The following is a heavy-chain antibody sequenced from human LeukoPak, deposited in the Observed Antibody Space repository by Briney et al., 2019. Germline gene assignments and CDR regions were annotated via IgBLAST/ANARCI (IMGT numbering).Heavy chain of an antibody. CDR3: ARAYGDYGYPYYYYGMDV. V-gene: IGHV1-2*02. CDR2: INPNSGGT. D-gene: IGHD4-17*01. J-gene: IGHJ6*02. CDR1: GYTFTGYY. Sequence: ASVKVSCKASGYTFTGYYMHWVRQAPGQGLEWMGWINPNSGGTNYAQKFQGRVTMTRNTSISTAYMELSSLRSEDTAVYYCARAYGDYGYPYYYYGMDVWGQGTTVTVSS.